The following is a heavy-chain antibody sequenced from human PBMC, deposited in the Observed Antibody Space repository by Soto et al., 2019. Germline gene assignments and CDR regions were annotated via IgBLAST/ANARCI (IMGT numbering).Heavy chain of an antibody. CDR2: IIPIFGTA. CDR1: GGTFSSYA. CDR3: ATSSYDSSGYYATLWDY. Sequence: SVKVSCKASGGTFSSYAISWVRQAPGQGLEWMGGIIPIFGTANYAQKFQGRVTITADESTSTAYMELSSLRSEDTAVYYCATSSYDSSGYYATLWDYWGQGTLVTVSS. D-gene: IGHD3-22*01. V-gene: IGHV1-69*13. J-gene: IGHJ4*02.